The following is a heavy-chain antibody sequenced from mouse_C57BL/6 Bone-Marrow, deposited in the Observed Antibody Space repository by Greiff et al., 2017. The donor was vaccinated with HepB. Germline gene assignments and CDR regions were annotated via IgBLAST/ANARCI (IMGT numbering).Heavy chain of an antibody. CDR2: ISSGSSTI. CDR3: ALLLRY. V-gene: IGHV5-17*01. J-gene: IGHJ3*01. CDR1: GFTFSDYG. Sequence: EVKLMESGGGLVKPGGSLKLSCAASGFTFSDYGMHWVRQAPEKGLEWVAYISSGSSTIYYADTVKGRFTISRDNAKNTLFLHMTSLRSEDTAMFYCALLLRYWGQGTLVTVSA. D-gene: IGHD1-1*01.